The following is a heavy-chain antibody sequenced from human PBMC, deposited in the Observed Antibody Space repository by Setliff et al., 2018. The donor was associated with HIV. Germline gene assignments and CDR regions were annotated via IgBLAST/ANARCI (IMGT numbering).Heavy chain of an antibody. D-gene: IGHD2-15*01. CDR2: IIPIFGTT. V-gene: IGHV1-69*13. J-gene: IGHJ4*02. CDR3: ARGAPGRYCSGGSCSYFDY. Sequence: SVKVSCKASGGTLTTYGISWVRQAPGQGLEWMGQIIPIFGTTNYAQKFQGRVTITADESTSTAYMELSSLRSEDTAVYYCARGAPGRYCSGGSCSYFDYWGQGTLVTVSS. CDR1: GGTLTTYG.